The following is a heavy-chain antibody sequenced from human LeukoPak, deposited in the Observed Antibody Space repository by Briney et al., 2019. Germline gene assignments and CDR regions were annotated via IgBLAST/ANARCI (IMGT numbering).Heavy chain of an antibody. CDR1: GCSISSYY. CDR3: ARTRYYYNSRNYGAPYYFDY. D-gene: IGHD3-10*01. V-gene: IGHV4-59*08. Sequence: SETLSLTCTVSGCSISSYYWSWIRQPPGKGLEWIGYIYYSGSTNYNPSLKSRFTISVDTSKNQFSLKLSSVTAADTAVYYCARTRYYYNSRNYGAPYYFDYWGQGTLVTVSS. J-gene: IGHJ4*02. CDR2: IYYSGST.